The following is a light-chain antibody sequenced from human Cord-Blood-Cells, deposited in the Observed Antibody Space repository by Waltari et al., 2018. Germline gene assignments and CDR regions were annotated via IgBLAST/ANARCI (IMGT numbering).Light chain of an antibody. Sequence: DIVMSHAPGSLAVSMGERDPIHCTTRLSVLYSSNNKNYLAWYQQKPGQPPKLLIYWASTRESGVPDRFSGSGSGTDFTLTISSLQAEDVAVYYCQQYYSTPLTFGGGTKVEIK. J-gene: IGKJ4*01. V-gene: IGKV4-1*01. CDR1: LSVLYSSNNKNY. CDR2: WAS. CDR3: QQYYSTPLT.